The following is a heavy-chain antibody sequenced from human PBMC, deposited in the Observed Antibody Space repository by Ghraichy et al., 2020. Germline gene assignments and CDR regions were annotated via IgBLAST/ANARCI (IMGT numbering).Heavy chain of an antibody. Sequence: GGSLRLSCAASGFTFRSFDMSWVRQAPGKGLEWVSTISGSGSRSSSADSVKGRFTISRDNLRNTLYLQMNSLRAEDTAVYYCAKGPYGGFIVVVPAAHYALNYWGQGTLVTVYS. J-gene: IGHJ4*02. D-gene: IGHD2-2*01. CDR2: ISGSGSRS. V-gene: IGHV3-23*01. CDR1: GFTFRSFD. CDR3: AKGPYGGFIVVVPAAHYALNY.